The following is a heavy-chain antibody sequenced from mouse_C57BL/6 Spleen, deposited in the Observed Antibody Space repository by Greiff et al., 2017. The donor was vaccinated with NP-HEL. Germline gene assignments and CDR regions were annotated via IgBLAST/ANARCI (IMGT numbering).Heavy chain of an antibody. CDR3: ARGNGAMDY. CDR1: GYTFTSYW. CDR2: IDPSDSYT. Sequence: QVHVKQPGAELVMPGASVKLSCKASGYTFTSYWMHWVKQRPGQGLEWIGEIDPSDSYTNYNQKFKGKSTLTVDKSSSTAYMQLISLTSEDSAVYYCARGNGAMDYWGQGTSVTVSS. V-gene: IGHV1-69*01. J-gene: IGHJ4*01.